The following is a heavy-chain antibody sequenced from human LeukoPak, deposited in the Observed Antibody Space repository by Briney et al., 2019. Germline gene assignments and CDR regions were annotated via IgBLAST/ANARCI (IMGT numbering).Heavy chain of an antibody. J-gene: IGHJ4*02. CDR2: IYYSGST. Sequence: PSETLSLTCTVSGVSISNYYWSWIRQPPGKGLEWIGYIYYSGSTNYNPSLKSRVTISVDTSKNQFTLKLSTVTAEITAVYNCATSREGATDYWGQGTLVTVSS. D-gene: IGHD1-26*01. CDR1: GVSISNYY. CDR3: ATSREGATDY. V-gene: IGHV4-59*01.